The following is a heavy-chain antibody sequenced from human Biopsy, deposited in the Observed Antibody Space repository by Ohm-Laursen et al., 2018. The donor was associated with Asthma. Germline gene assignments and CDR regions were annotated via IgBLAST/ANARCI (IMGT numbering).Heavy chain of an antibody. D-gene: IGHD1-26*01. V-gene: IGHV3-9*01. CDR2: ISWNGGSI. J-gene: IGHJ4*02. CDR3: AKGEWELLEANFDY. CDR1: GFTFDDYA. Sequence: SLRLSCSASGFTFDDYAMHWVRQAPGKGLEWVSGISWNGGSIGYADSVKGRFTISRDNAKNSLYLQMNSLRAEDTALYYCAKGEWELLEANFDYWGQGTLVTVSS.